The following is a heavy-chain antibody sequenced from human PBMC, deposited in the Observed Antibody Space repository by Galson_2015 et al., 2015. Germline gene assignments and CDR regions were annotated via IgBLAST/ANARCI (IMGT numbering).Heavy chain of an antibody. CDR3: AKDPNGDYVGAFDT. CDR2: ITSSGDII. CDR1: GFILSRYA. J-gene: IGHJ3*02. Sequence: SLRLSCAASGFILSRYAMTWVRQSSGKGLEWVSTITSSGDIIRYADSVKGRFTTSRDNSRNTLFLRMSSLRVEDTAIYYCAKDPNGDYVGAFDTWGHGTLVTVSS. V-gene: IGHV3-23*01. D-gene: IGHD4-17*01.